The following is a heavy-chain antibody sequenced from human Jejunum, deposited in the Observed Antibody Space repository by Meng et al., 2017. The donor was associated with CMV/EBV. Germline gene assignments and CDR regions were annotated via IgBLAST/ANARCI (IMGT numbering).Heavy chain of an antibody. CDR1: GLAFKAYG. Sequence: CVACGLAFKAYGKGWDRQAPRKGLKWMTSIREDGDEKKYENTVKSRFTISRDNGKNSLYLQMDRLRVDDTAIYYCIWGGWFPSSWGQGTLVTVSS. V-gene: IGHV3-7*01. J-gene: IGHJ5*02. CDR3: IWGGWFPSS. CDR2: IREDGDEK. D-gene: IGHD3-10*01.